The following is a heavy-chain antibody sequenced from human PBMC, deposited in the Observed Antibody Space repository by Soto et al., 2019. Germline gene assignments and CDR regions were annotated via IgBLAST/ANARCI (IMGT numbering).Heavy chain of an antibody. D-gene: IGHD3-22*01. CDR1: GFTFSSYN. V-gene: IGHV3-74*01. CDR3: AIRASYYDSSGYFDY. J-gene: IGHJ4*02. CDR2: INSDGSST. Sequence: GGSLRLSCAASGFTFSSYNMNWVRQAPGKGLVWVSRINSDGSSTSYADSVKGRFTISRDNAKNTLYLQMNSLRAEDTAVYYCAIRASYYDSSGYFDYWGQGTLVTVSS.